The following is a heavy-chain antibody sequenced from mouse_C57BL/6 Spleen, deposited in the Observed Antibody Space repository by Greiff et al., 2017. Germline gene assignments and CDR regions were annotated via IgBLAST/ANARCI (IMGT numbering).Heavy chain of an antibody. V-gene: IGHV1-9*01. CDR2: ILPGSGST. CDR3: ARKRGYGNSYAMDY. J-gene: IGHJ4*01. Sequence: VKLMESGAELMKPGASVKLSCKATGYTFTGYWIEWVKQRPGHGLEWVGEILPGSGSTNYNEKFKGNAAFTADTSSNTAYMQLSSLTTEDSAIYYCARKRGYGNSYAMDYWGQGTSVTVSS. CDR1: GYTFTGYW. D-gene: IGHD2-1*01.